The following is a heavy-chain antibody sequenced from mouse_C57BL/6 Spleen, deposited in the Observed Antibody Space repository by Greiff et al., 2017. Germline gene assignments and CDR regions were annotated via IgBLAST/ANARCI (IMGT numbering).Heavy chain of an antibody. Sequence: VQLQQSDAELVKPGASVKISCKVSGYTFTDHTIHWMKQRPEPGLEWIGYIYPRDGSTKYNEKFKGKATLTADKSSSTAYMQLNSLTSEDSAVYVCARKESPYYYGSSYGAWFAYWGQGTLVTVSA. CDR1: GYTFTDHT. CDR2: IYPRDGST. J-gene: IGHJ3*01. CDR3: ARKESPYYYGSSYGAWFAY. V-gene: IGHV1-78*01. D-gene: IGHD1-1*01.